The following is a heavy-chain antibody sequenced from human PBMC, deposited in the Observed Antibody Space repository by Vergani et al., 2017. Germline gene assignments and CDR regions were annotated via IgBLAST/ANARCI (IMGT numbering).Heavy chain of an antibody. J-gene: IGHJ4*02. D-gene: IGHD7-27*01. Sequence: QVQLVQSGGEVKKPGASVKVSCKASGYTFSKHGITWVRQVPGQGLEWMGWISAYDGDTNYAQKLQGRVTMTTDTSTSTAYMELRSLRSDDTAVYYCARDPARNWGENPGPFDYWGQGTLVTVSS. CDR2: ISAYDGDT. CDR3: ARDPARNWGENPGPFDY. CDR1: GYTFSKHG. V-gene: IGHV1-18*01.